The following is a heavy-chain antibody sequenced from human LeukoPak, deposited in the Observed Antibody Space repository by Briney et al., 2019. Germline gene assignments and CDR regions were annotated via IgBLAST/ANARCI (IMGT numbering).Heavy chain of an antibody. V-gene: IGHV4-59*12. J-gene: IGHJ6*02. Sequence: SETLSLTCSVSGGSIGPFYWSWIRQSPGKGLEWLGYISDTGEADYSPSLKSRVTISIDTSKNQISLKLTLVTVADTAVYFCARDFWQKRDRQWYYYGLDVWGQGTTVTVSS. D-gene: IGHD3-16*01. CDR1: GGSIGPFY. CDR3: ARDFWQKRDRQWYYYGLDV. CDR2: ISDTGEA.